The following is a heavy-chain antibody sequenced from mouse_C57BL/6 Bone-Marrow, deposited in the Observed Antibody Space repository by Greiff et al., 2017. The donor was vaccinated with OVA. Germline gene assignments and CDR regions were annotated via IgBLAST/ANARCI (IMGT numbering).Heavy chain of an antibody. V-gene: IGHV1-69*01. CDR3: ARGGGLPWYFDV. CDR2: IDPSDSYT. J-gene: IGHJ1*03. Sequence: QVQLQQPGAELVMPGASVKLSCKASGYTFTSYWMHWVKQRPGQGLEWIGEIDPSDSYTNYNQKFKGKSTLAVDKSSSTAYKQLSSLTAEDSAVYHCARGGGLPWYFDVWGTGTTVTVSS. CDR1: GYTFTSYW. D-gene: IGHD2-4*01.